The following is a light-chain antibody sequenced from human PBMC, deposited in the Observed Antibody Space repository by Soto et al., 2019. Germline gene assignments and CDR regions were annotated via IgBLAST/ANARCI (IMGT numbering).Light chain of an antibody. V-gene: IGLV4-60*02. CDR3: ETWDSNTSQV. CDR2: LEGSGSY. Sequence: QLVLTQSSSASASLGSSVKLTCTLSSGHSSYIIAWHQQQPGKAPRYLMKLEGSGSYNKGSGVPDRFSGSSSGADRYLTISNLQFEDEADYYCETWDSNTSQVFGGGTKLTVL. CDR1: SGHSSYI. J-gene: IGLJ3*02.